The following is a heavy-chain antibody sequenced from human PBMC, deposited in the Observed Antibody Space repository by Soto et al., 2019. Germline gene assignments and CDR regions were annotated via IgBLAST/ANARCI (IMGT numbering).Heavy chain of an antibody. CDR2: INHSGST. CDR1: GGSFSGYY. D-gene: IGHD2-15*01. J-gene: IGHJ6*03. Sequence: SETLSLTCAVYGGSFSGYYWSWIRQPPGKGLEWIGEINHSGSTNYNPSLKSRVTISVDTSKNQFSLKLSSVTAADTAVYYCALFLVVVAATMDVWGKGTTVTVSS. V-gene: IGHV4-34*01. CDR3: ALFLVVVAATMDV.